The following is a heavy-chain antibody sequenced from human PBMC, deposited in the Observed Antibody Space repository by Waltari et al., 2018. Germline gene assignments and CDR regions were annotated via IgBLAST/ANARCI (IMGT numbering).Heavy chain of an antibody. CDR1: GGTYSSYA. CDR3: ARDLGLNDRSANY. CDR2: IIPIFGTA. J-gene: IGHJ4*02. D-gene: IGHD3-10*01. Sequence: QVQLVPSVAEVKKPGSSVKVSCQASGGTYSSYAISWVRQAPGQGLEWMGRIIPIFGTANYAQKFQGRVTITADKSTSTAYMELSSLRSEDTAVYYCARDLGLNDRSANYWGQGTLVTVSS. V-gene: IGHV1-69*08.